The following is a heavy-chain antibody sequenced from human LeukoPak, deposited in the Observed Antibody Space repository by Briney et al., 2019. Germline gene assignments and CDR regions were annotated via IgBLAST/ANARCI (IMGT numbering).Heavy chain of an antibody. Sequence: GGSLRLSCAASGFTFSSYGMHWVRQAPGKGLEWVAVIWYDGSNKYYADSVKGRFTISRDNSKNTLYLQMNGLRAEDTAVYYCARGRYCSGGSCYQPFDYWGQGTLVTVSS. J-gene: IGHJ4*02. CDR2: IWYDGSNK. CDR1: GFTFSSYG. V-gene: IGHV3-33*01. CDR3: ARGRYCSGGSCYQPFDY. D-gene: IGHD2-15*01.